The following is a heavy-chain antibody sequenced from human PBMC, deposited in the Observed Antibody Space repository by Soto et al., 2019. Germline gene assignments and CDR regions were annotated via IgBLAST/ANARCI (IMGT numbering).Heavy chain of an antibody. V-gene: IGHV4-31*03. CDR2: IYYSGST. CDR1: GGSISSGGYY. Sequence: PSETLSLTCTVSGGSISSGGYYWSWIRQHPGKGLEWIGYIYYSGSTYYKPSLKSRVTISVDTSKNKFSLKLSSVTAADTAVYYCARDSYGSGLLDYWGQGTLVTVSS. CDR3: ARDSYGSGLLDY. D-gene: IGHD3-10*01. J-gene: IGHJ4*02.